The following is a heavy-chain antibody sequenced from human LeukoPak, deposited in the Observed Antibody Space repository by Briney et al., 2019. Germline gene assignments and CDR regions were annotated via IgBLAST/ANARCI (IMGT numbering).Heavy chain of an antibody. Sequence: SETLSLTCAVSTDSLSSHYWTWIRQPPGKGLEWIGYISYIGSTNYNPSLKSRVTISIDTSKNQFSLKLSSVTAADTAVYYCARDLVTVTKGFDIWGQGTMVSVSS. CDR3: ARDLVTVTKGFDI. J-gene: IGHJ3*02. D-gene: IGHD4-17*01. V-gene: IGHV4-59*11. CDR1: TDSLSSHY. CDR2: ISYIGST.